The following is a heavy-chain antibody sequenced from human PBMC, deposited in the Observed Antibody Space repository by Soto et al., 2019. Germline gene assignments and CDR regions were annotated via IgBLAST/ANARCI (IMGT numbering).Heavy chain of an antibody. CDR1: GGTFNTYP. J-gene: IGHJ3*02. CDR2: IIPILDIA. CDR3: ARPYYYDSSAAFDI. V-gene: IGHV1-69*02. Sequence: GASVKVSCKTSGGTFNTYPISWVRQAPGQGLEWMGTIIPILDIANYAQKFQGRATITADKSTSTAYMELSSLRSEDTAVYYCARPYYYDSSAAFDIWGQGTMVTVSS. D-gene: IGHD3-22*01.